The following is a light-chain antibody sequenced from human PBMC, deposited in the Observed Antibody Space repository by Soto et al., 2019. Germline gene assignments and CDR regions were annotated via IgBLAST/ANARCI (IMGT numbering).Light chain of an antibody. CDR2: WAS. CDR1: QSVLYSSNNKNY. Sequence: DIVMTQSPDSLAVSLGERATINCKSSQSVLYSSNNKNYLALYQQRPGHPPKLLIYWASTRESGVPDRFSGSWSGTDFTLTITSLQAEDVAVYYCQQYESTPPTFGQGTKLEIK. CDR3: QQYESTPPT. J-gene: IGKJ2*01. V-gene: IGKV4-1*01.